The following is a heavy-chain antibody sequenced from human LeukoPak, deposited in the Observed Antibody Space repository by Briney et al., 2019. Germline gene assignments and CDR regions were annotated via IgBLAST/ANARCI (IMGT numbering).Heavy chain of an antibody. CDR1: GFTFSSYS. CDR2: IRSSGSPI. J-gene: IGHJ4*02. Sequence: GSLRLSCGASGFTFSSYSMKWVRQAPGEGLEWVSYIRSSGSPIYYADSVRGRFTISRDNAKNSLYLQMNSLRDEDTAVYYCVRDPDALDFWGQGTPVTVSS. V-gene: IGHV3-48*02. CDR3: VRDPDALDF.